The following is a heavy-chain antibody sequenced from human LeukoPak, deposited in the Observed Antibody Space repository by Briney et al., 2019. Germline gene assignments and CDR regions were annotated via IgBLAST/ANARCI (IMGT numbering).Heavy chain of an antibody. D-gene: IGHD6-13*01. J-gene: IGHJ4*02. CDR2: ISSSSSYI. CDR1: GFTFSSYS. V-gene: IGHV3-21*01. Sequence: GGSLRLSCAASGFTFSSYSMNWVRQAPGKGLEWVSSISSSSSYIYYADSVKGRFTISRDNAKNSLYLQMNSLRAEDTAVYYCARGRAAAAGGWEGNYFDYWGQGTLVTVSS. CDR3: ARGRAAAAGGWEGNYFDY.